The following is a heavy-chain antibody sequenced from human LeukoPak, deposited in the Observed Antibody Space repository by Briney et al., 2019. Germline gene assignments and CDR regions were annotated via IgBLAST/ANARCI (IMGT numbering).Heavy chain of an antibody. CDR2: IYHSGTT. D-gene: IGHD3-10*01. Sequence: SETLSLTCTVSGYSISSGYYWGWIRQPPGKGLQWIGSIYHSGTTYYKPSLKSRVTISVDTSKNQFSLNLSSVTAADTAVYYCARLYGSGSSLYFDYWGQGTLVTVSS. CDR1: GYSISSGYY. V-gene: IGHV4-38-2*02. CDR3: ARLYGSGSSLYFDY. J-gene: IGHJ4*02.